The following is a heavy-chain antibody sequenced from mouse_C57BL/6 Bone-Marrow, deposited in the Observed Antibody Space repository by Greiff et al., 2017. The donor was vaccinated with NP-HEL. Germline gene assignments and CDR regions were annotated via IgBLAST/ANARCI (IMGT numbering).Heavy chain of an antibody. D-gene: IGHD2-2*01. V-gene: IGHV1-47*01. J-gene: IGHJ4*01. CDR3: ARRNYYGYDYYAMGY. Sequence: QVQLQHSGAELVKPGASVKMSCKASGYTFTTYPIEWMKQNHGKSLEWIGNFHPYNDDTKYNEKFKGKATLTVEKSSSTVYLELSRLTSDDSAVYYCARRNYYGYDYYAMGYWGQGTSVTVSS. CDR1: GYTFTTYP. CDR2: FHPYNDDT.